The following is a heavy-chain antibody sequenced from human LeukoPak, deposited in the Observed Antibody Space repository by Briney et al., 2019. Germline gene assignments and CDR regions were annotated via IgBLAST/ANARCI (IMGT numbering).Heavy chain of an antibody. CDR3: AKEGFDH. V-gene: IGHV3-30*02. Sequence: GGSLRLSCAASGFTFSNFGIHWVRQAPGKGLEWVAFIRNDGTNIYYVDSVKVRFTISRDNSKNTVYLQMNSLRTEDTAVYYCAKEGFDHWGQGTLVTVSS. J-gene: IGHJ5*02. CDR2: IRNDGTNI. CDR1: GFTFSNFG.